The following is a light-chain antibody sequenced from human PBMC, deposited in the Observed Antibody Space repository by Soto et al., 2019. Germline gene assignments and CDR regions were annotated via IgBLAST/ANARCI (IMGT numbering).Light chain of an antibody. V-gene: IGLV3-21*01. J-gene: IGLJ3*02. CDR3: HVWDSDSDHPL. Sequence: SYELTRPPSVSVAPGKTARITCGGNNIGSKSVHWYQQKAGQAPVLVIFNEVDRPSGIPERFSGSNSGNTATLTIARVDAGDEADYYCHVWDSDSDHPLFGEGTKLTVL. CDR2: NEV. CDR1: NIGSKS.